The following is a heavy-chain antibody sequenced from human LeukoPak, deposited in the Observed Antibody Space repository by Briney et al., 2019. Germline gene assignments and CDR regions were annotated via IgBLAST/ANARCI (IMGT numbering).Heavy chain of an antibody. J-gene: IGHJ5*02. D-gene: IGHD1-26*01. Sequence: GASVKVSCKASGYTFTSYDINWVRQATGQGLEWMGWMNPNSGNTGYAQKFQGRVAITRNTSVSTAYMELSSLRSEDTAVYYCARGSSGGSYSSWFDPWGQGTLVTVSS. V-gene: IGHV1-8*03. CDR3: ARGSSGGSYSSWFDP. CDR1: GYTFTSYD. CDR2: MNPNSGNT.